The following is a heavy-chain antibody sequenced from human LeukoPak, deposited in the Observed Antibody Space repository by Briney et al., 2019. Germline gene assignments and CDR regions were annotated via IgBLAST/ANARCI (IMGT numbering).Heavy chain of an antibody. CDR3: ARDTQAVAGPNDY. CDR2: ISSSSSYI. Sequence: GGSLRLSCAASGFTFSSYGMNWVRQAPGKGLEWVSSISSSSSYIYYADSVKGRFTISRDNAKNSLYLQMNSLRAEDTAVYYCARDTQAVAGPNDYWGQGTLVTVSS. J-gene: IGHJ4*02. CDR1: GFTFSSYG. V-gene: IGHV3-21*01. D-gene: IGHD6-19*01.